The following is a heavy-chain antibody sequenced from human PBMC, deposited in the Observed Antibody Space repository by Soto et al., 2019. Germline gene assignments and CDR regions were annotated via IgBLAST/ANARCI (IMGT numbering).Heavy chain of an antibody. CDR2: IYASDST. J-gene: IGHJ6*02. Sequence: EVQLVESGGGLIQPGGSLRLSYAVSGLTVSSYAMSWVRQAPGEGLEWVSVIYASDSTHYADSVKGRFTISRDNSKNTLFLQMNSLRAEDTAVYYCAKGWMDVWGQGTTVTVS. CDR3: AKGWMDV. V-gene: IGHV3-53*01. CDR1: GLTVSSYA.